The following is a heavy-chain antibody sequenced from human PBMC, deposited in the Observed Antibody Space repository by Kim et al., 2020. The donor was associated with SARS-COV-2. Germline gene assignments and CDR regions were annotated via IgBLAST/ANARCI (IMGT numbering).Heavy chain of an antibody. J-gene: IGHJ4*02. CDR1: GGSISSYY. V-gene: IGHV4-59*13. D-gene: IGHD3-22*01. CDR3: ARVEPYYYDSSGYYFGSPQNSFDY. CDR2: IYYSGST. Sequence: SETLSLTCTVSGGSISSYYWSWIRQPPGKGLEWIGYIYYSGSTNYNPSLKSRVTISVDTSKNQFSLKLSSVTAADTAVYYCARVEPYYYDSSGYYFGSPQNSFDYWGQGTLVTVSS.